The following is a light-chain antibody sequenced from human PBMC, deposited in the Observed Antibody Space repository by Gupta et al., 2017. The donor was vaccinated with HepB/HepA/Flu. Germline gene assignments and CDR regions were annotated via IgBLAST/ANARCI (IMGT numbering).Light chain of an antibody. Sequence: QSALTQPASVSGSPGQSITISCTGTSSDVGGYKYVSWYHHHPGKAPKLMIYDVSNRPSGVSNRFSGSKSGNTASLTISELQAEDEADYYCCSYTSSSTWVFGGGTKLTVL. V-gene: IGLV2-14*03. CDR3: CSYTSSSTWV. CDR2: DVS. J-gene: IGLJ3*02. CDR1: SSDVGGYKY.